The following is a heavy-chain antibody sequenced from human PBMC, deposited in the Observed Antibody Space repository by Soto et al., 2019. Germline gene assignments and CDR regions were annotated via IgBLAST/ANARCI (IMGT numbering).Heavy chain of an antibody. CDR1: GGTFSSYA. J-gene: IGHJ6*02. Sequence: SVKVSCKASGGTFSSYAISWVRQAPGQGLEWMGGIIPIFGTANYAQKFQGRVTITADESTSTAYMELSSLRSEDTAVYYCARDRGYSSSYYYYGMDVWGQGTTVTVSS. D-gene: IGHD6-6*01. CDR2: IIPIFGTA. CDR3: ARDRGYSSSYYYYGMDV. V-gene: IGHV1-69*13.